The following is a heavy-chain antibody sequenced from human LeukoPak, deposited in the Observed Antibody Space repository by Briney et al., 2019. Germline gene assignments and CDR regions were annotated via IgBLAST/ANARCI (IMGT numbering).Heavy chain of an antibody. V-gene: IGHV1-69*13. Sequence: SVKVSCKASGYTFTSYGISWVRQAPGQGLEWIAGTIPIFGTAHYAQTFQGRVTVTSDVSTSTAYMELSSLRSEDTAVYYCARDLGGITMMDWGQGTLVTVSS. J-gene: IGHJ4*02. D-gene: IGHD3-22*01. CDR1: GYTFTSYG. CDR3: ARDLGGITMMD. CDR2: TIPIFGTA.